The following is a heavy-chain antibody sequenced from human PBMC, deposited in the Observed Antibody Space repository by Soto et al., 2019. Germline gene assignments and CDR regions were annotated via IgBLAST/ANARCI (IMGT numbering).Heavy chain of an antibody. V-gene: IGHV3-30-3*01. CDR1: GFPFSNYI. Sequence: GGSLILSCAASGFPFSNYIMHWVRQAPGKGLEWVAIILHDGNNKYYADSVKGRFTISRDNSKNTLYLQMNSLRTEDTAIYYCARDDEGGSYCDLGYWGQGTLVTVSS. D-gene: IGHD3-10*01. CDR2: ILHDGNNK. CDR3: ARDDEGGSYCDLGY. J-gene: IGHJ4*02.